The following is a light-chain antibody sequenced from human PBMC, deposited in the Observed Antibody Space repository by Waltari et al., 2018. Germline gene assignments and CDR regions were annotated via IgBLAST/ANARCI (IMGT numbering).Light chain of an antibody. J-gene: IGLJ2*01. CDR3: NSYAGRNRLGV. Sequence: QSALTQPPSASGSPGQPVTISCPGTSSDVGGYTYVPWYQQHPGKAPKLIIYEVTKRPSGVPDRFSGSKSGNTASLTVSGLQADDEADYYCNSYAGRNRLGVFGGGTKVTVL. CDR2: EVT. V-gene: IGLV2-8*01. CDR1: SSDVGGYTY.